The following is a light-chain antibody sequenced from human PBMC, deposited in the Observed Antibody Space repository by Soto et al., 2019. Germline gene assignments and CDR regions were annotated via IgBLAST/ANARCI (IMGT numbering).Light chain of an antibody. CDR3: ASFRSANTLVV. J-gene: IGLJ1*01. CDR2: EVT. CDR1: SRDIGNYNY. Sequence: QSVLTQPASVSGSPGQSITISCTGTSRDIGNYNYVSWYQHHPGKAPKLMIYEVTSRPSGVSDRFSGSKSGMTASLTISGLQPEDEADYLCASFRSANTLVVFGTGPKVNVL. V-gene: IGLV2-14*01.